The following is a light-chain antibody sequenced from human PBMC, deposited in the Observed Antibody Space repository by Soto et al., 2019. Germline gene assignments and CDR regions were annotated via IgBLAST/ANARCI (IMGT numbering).Light chain of an antibody. CDR1: SSDVGGSKY. CDR2: EVS. CDR3: SSYAGDNKWV. J-gene: IGLJ3*02. Sequence: QSVLTQPPSASGSPGQSVTISCTGTSSDVGGSKYVSWYQQHPGKAPKVIIYEVSKWPSGVPDRFSGSKSGNTASLTVSGLQAEDEDDYYCSSYAGDNKWVFGGGTKLTVL. V-gene: IGLV2-8*01.